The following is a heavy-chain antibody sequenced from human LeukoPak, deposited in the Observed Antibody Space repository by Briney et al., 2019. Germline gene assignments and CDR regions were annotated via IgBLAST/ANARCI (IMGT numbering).Heavy chain of an antibody. J-gene: IGHJ5*02. CDR3: ARVSVLVAGRISGFDP. D-gene: IGHD6-19*01. CDR1: GYTFTGYH. CDR2: INPNSGGT. V-gene: IGHV1-2*02. Sequence: ASVKVSCKASGYTFTGYHMHWVRQAPGQGLEWMGWINPNSGGTNYAQKFQGRVTMTRDTSISTAYMELSRLRSDDTAVYYCARVSVLVAGRISGFDPWGQGTLVTVSS.